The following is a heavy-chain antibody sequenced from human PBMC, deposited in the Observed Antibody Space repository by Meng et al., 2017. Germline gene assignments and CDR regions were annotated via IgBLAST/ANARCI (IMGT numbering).Heavy chain of an antibody. CDR3: ARGGARCGGDCYPDY. Sequence: QVQLQQWGAGLLKPSETLSLTCAVYGGSFSRYYWSWIRQPPGKGLEWIGEINHSGSTNYNPSLKTRVTISVDTSKNQFSLKLSSVTAADTAVYYCARGGARCGGDCYPDYWGQGTLVTFSS. CDR1: GGSFSRYY. CDR2: INHSGST. V-gene: IGHV4-34*01. D-gene: IGHD2-21*02. J-gene: IGHJ4*02.